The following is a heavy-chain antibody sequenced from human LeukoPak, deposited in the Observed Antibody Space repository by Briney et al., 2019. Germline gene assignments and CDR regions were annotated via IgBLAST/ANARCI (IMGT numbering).Heavy chain of an antibody. CDR2: ISSGGSTI. CDR3: ASRHCSSTSCYPQGAFDI. Sequence: GGSLRLSCAASGSTFSDYYMSWIRQAPGKGLECVSYISSGGSTIYYADSVKGRFTISRDNAKKSLYLQMNSLRAEDTAVYYCASRHCSSTSCYPQGAFDIWGQGTMVTVSS. CDR1: GSTFSDYY. V-gene: IGHV3-11*01. D-gene: IGHD2-2*01. J-gene: IGHJ3*02.